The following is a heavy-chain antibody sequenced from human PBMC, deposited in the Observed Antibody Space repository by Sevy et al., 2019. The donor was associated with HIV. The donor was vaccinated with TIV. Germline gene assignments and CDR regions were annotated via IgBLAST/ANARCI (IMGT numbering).Heavy chain of an antibody. Sequence: GGSLRLSCAASGFNFITYSMNWVRQAPGKGLEWLSSISDDSRYIYYSDSVKGRFTISRANAKNLLFLQMNNLRVEDTAIYYCARDFTIFGVVSGIDYWGQGNLVTVSS. V-gene: IGHV3-21*04. CDR3: ARDFTIFGVVSGIDY. J-gene: IGHJ4*01. CDR1: GFNFITYS. CDR2: ISDDSRYI. D-gene: IGHD3-3*01.